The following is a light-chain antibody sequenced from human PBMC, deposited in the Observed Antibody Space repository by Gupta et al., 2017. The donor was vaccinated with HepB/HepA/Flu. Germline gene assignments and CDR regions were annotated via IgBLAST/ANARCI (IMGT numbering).Light chain of an antibody. J-gene: IGLJ3*02. CDR1: SNNVGNQG. CDR2: RNN. Sequence: QAGLTQPPSVSKGLRQTATLTCTGNSNNVGNQGAAWLQQHQGHPPKLLSYRNNNRPSGISERFSASRSANTASLTITGLQPEDEADYYCSAWDSSLSAWVLGGGTKLTVL. CDR3: SAWDSSLSAWV. V-gene: IGLV10-54*04.